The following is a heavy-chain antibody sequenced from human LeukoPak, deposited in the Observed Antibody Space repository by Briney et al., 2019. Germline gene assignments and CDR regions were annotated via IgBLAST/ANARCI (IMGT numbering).Heavy chain of an antibody. CDR3: ARVGSRDYVWGSYRRQGNIQK. D-gene: IGHD3-16*02. Sequence: SETLSLTCAVYGGSFSGYYWSWIRQPPGRGLEWIGEINHSGSTNYNPSLKSRVTISVDTSKNQFSLKLSPVTAADTAVYYCARVGSRDYVWGSYRRQGNIQKWGQGTLVTVSS. CDR2: INHSGST. CDR1: GGSFSGYY. J-gene: IGHJ4*02. V-gene: IGHV4-34*01.